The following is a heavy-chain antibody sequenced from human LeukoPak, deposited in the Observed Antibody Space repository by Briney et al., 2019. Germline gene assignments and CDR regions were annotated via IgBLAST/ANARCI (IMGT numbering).Heavy chain of an antibody. V-gene: IGHV3-21*01. J-gene: IGHJ4*02. D-gene: IGHD2-2*01. CDR2: ISSSSSSI. CDR3: VRGFCTSTSCYGSY. Sequence: GGSLRLSCAASGFTFRSYTMNWVRQAPGKGLEWVSSISSSSSSIYYADSVKCRFTISRDNAKKSLYLQMNSLRAEDTAMYYCVRGFCTSTSCYGSYWGQGTLVTVSS. CDR1: GFTFRSYT.